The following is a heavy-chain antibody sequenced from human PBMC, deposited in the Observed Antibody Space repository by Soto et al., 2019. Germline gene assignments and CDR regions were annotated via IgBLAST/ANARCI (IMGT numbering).Heavy chain of an antibody. J-gene: IGHJ4*02. CDR1: GGTFSSYA. CDR2: MNPISGNT. D-gene: IGHD4-17*01. Sequence: VASVKVSCKASGGTFSSYAISWVRQAPGQGLEWMGGMNPISGNTGYAQKFQGRVTMTRNDSISTAYMELSSLRSEDTAVYYCAREGLTFDYGVPQYYFDYWGQGTLVTVSS. CDR3: AREGLTFDYGVPQYYFDY. V-gene: IGHV1-8*02.